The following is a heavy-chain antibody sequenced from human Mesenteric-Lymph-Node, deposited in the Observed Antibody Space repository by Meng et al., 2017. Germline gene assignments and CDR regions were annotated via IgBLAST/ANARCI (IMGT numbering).Heavy chain of an antibody. Sequence: GESLKISCAASGFTFSSYAMSWVRQAPGKGLEWVSAISGSGGSTYYADSVKGRFTISRDNSKNTLYLQMNSLRAEDTAVYYCAKTLLRYFDWLLLPPYYFDYWGQGTLVTVSS. D-gene: IGHD3-9*01. CDR3: AKTLLRYFDWLLLPPYYFDY. J-gene: IGHJ4*02. CDR1: GFTFSSYA. V-gene: IGHV3-23*01. CDR2: ISGSGGST.